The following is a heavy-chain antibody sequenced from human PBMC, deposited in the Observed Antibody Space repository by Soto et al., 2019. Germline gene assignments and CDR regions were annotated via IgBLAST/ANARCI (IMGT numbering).Heavy chain of an antibody. J-gene: IGHJ4*02. V-gene: IGHV3-23*05. CDR2: IYGSGRGI. CDR1: GLPHSNFA. Sequence: GGSLILSCTASGLPHSNFAMMWVRQAPGKGLECVSGIYGSGRGIEYADSVKGRFTISRDNSKNTVYLQMTDLRADDTAVYYCAKVAGDNDGLWLMDHWGQGTQFTVS. D-gene: IGHD2-21*01. CDR3: AKVAGDNDGLWLMDH.